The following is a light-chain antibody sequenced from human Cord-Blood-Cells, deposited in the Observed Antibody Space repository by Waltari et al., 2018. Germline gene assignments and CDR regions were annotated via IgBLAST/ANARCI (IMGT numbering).Light chain of an antibody. CDR1: QSVSSN. J-gene: IGKJ5*01. Sequence: ELLMTQSPATLSVSPGDRATLSCRASQSVSSNLAWYQQKPGQAPRLLIYGASTRATGIQARVSGSGSGTEFTLTISSLQSEDFAVYYCQHYNNWPAITFGQGTRLEIK. CDR3: QHYNNWPAIT. V-gene: IGKV3-15*01. CDR2: GAS.